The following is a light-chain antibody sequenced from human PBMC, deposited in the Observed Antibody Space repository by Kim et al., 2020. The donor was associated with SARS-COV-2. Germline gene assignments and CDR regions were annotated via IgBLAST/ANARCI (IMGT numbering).Light chain of an antibody. CDR2: DAS. CDR1: QSVSIY. J-gene: IGKJ4*01. Sequence: SSPGERATLSCRASQSVSIYLAWYQQKPGQAPRLRIYDASNRATGIPPRFSGSGSGTDFTLTISSLEPEDFAVYYCHHRSNWPLTFGGGTKVDIK. CDR3: HHRSNWPLT. V-gene: IGKV3-11*01.